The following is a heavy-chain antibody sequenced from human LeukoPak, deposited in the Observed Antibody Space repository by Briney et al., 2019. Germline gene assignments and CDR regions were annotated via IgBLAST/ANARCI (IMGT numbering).Heavy chain of an antibody. V-gene: IGHV1-69*04. D-gene: IGHD5-12*01. Sequence: GSSVKVSCKASGGTFSSYAISWVRQAPGQGLEWMGRIIPILGIANYAQKFQGRVTITADKSTSTAYMELSSLRSEDTAVYYCASNPRTDDDIVATHAASNYYYYGMDVWGQGTTVTVSS. CDR2: IIPILGIA. J-gene: IGHJ6*02. CDR1: GGTFSSYA. CDR3: ASNPRTDDDIVATHAASNYYYYGMDV.